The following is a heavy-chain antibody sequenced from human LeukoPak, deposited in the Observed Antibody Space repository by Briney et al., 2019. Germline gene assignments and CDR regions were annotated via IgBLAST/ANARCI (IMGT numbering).Heavy chain of an antibody. CDR2: ISGSGDST. Sequence: GGSLRLSCAASGFTFSSYGMHWVRQAPGKGLEWVSAISGSGDSTYYADSVKGRFTISRDNSKNTLYLQMNSLRAEDTAVYYCAKEGDSSSWYDLYDYWGQGSLVIVSS. J-gene: IGHJ4*02. D-gene: IGHD6-13*01. CDR3: AKEGDSSSWYDLYDY. CDR1: GFTFSSYG. V-gene: IGHV3-23*01.